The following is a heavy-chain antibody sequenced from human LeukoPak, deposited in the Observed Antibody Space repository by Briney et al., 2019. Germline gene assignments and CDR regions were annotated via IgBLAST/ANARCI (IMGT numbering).Heavy chain of an antibody. V-gene: IGHV4-30-2*01. J-gene: IGHJ6*04. CDR3: ARAILNYYYYGIDV. CDR1: GGPFSSGGYA. Sequence: SQTLSLTCTVSGGPFSSGGYAWSWIRQPSGTGLEWIGYIYHSGSTFYNPSLKSRVTLSVDRSKNQFSLKLSSVTAADTAVYYCARAILNYYYYGIDVWGKGTTVTVSS. CDR2: IYHSGST.